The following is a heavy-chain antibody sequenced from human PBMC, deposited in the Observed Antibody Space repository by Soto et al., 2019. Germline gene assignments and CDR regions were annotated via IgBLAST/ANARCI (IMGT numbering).Heavy chain of an antibody. CDR3: ACGGGWVFDF. Sequence: EVQLVESGGGLVQPGGSLSLSCAASGFTFSTYWMSWFRQAPGKGLEWVANIKKDGSDKYYVDSVRGRFTISRDNAKNSLYLQMNSLRAEDTAGYYCACGGGWVFDFWGQGTLVTVSS. J-gene: IGHJ4*02. CDR1: GFTFSTYW. V-gene: IGHV3-7*01. CDR2: IKKDGSDK. D-gene: IGHD2-21*02.